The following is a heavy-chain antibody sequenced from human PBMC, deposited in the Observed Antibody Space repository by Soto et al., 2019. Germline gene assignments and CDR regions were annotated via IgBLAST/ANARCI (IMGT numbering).Heavy chain of an antibody. V-gene: IGHV3-7*03. CDR1: GLTFSMYS. D-gene: IGHD2-21*02. CDR3: ARDHLILPAHDFFYGSDV. Sequence: DVKLVESGGGLVQPGDSLRLSCEVSGLTFSMYSMSWVRQSPGKGLAWVAKIPQDGVDGHYADSVKGRFTISRDNGKNSLDLQLNNLRAEDTAVYYCARDHLILPAHDFFYGSDVWGRGATGTVSS. CDR2: IPQDGVDG. J-gene: IGHJ6*02.